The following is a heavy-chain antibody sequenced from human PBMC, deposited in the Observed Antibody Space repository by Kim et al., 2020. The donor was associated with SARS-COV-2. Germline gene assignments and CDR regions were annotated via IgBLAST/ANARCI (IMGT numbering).Heavy chain of an antibody. V-gene: IGHV5-10-1*01. CDR2: IDPSDSQT. CDR3: ARHASTGLNALIL. J-gene: IGHJ3*01. D-gene: IGHD4-17*01. Sequence: GESLKISCQGSEYNFPTYWISWVRQRPGKGLEWMGRIDPSDSQTNYNPSFQGHVTISVDKSISTVYLQWATLKASETAFFYCARHASTGLNALILWGQGTIVSVSS. CDR1: EYNFPTYW.